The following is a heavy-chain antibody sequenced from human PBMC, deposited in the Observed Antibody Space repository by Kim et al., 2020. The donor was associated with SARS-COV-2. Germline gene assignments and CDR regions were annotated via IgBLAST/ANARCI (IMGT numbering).Heavy chain of an antibody. CDR1: GGSISSYY. CDR2: IYYSGST. V-gene: IGHV4-59*01. Sequence: SETLSLTCTVSGGSISSYYWSWIRQPPGKGLEWIGYIYYSGSTNYNPSLKSRVTISVDTSKNQFSLKLSSVTAADTAVYYCARLGAAMATNWFDPWGQGTLVTVSS. D-gene: IGHD5-18*01. J-gene: IGHJ5*02. CDR3: ARLGAAMATNWFDP.